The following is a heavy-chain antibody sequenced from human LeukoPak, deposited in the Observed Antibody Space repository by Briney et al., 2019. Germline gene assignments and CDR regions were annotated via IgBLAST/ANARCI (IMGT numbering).Heavy chain of an antibody. V-gene: IGHV3-66*01. CDR1: GFTVSSNY. Sequence: QAGGSLRLSCAASGFTVSSNYMSWVRQAPGKGLEWVSVIYSGGSTYYADSVKGRFTISRDNSKTTLYLQMNSLRAEDTAVYYCAREILRYFDWDMGFDYWGQGTLVTVSS. D-gene: IGHD3-9*01. CDR3: AREILRYFDWDMGFDY. J-gene: IGHJ4*02. CDR2: IYSGGST.